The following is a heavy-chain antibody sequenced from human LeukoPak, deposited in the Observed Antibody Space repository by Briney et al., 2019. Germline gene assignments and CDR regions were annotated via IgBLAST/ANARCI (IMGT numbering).Heavy chain of an antibody. V-gene: IGHV3-21*01. D-gene: IGHD3-10*01. CDR3: ASNYGSGSYYKYYYYGMDV. Sequence: GGSLRLSCAASGFTFSSYSMNWVRQAPGKGLEWVSSISSSSSYIYYADSVKGRFTISRDNARNTLYLQMNSLRAEDTAVYYCASNYGSGSYYKYYYYGMDVWGKGTTVTVSS. J-gene: IGHJ6*04. CDR1: GFTFSSYS. CDR2: ISSSSSYI.